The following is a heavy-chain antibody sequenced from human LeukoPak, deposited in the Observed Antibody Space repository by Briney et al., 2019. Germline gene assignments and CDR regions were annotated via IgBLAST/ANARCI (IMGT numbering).Heavy chain of an antibody. D-gene: IGHD5-18*01. CDR3: ARDLGSTGILQLWLNPYYYYYYMDV. V-gene: IGHV3-74*01. J-gene: IGHJ6*03. CDR1: GFTFSSYW. Sequence: QSGGSLRLSCAASGFTFSSYWMHWVRQAPGKGLVWVSRINSDGSSTSYADSVKGRFTISRDNAKNSLYLQMNSLRAEDTAVYYCARDLGSTGILQLWLNPYYYYYYMDVWGKGTTVTVSS. CDR2: INSDGSST.